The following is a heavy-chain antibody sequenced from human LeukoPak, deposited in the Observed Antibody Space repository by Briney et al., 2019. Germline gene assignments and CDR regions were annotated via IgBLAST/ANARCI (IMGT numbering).Heavy chain of an antibody. CDR1: GDSIRSSSYY. V-gene: IGHV4-39*07. D-gene: IGHD1-26*01. CDR3: ARVSRSGSYFGAFEI. Sequence: SETLSLTCTASGDSIRSSSYYWGWTRQPPGKGLEWIGKIYYSVCTYYNPSLTSRVTNSVDTSKNEFSLKLSSVTAADTAVYYCARVSRSGSYFGAFEIWGQGTMVTVSS. J-gene: IGHJ3*02. CDR2: IYYSVCT.